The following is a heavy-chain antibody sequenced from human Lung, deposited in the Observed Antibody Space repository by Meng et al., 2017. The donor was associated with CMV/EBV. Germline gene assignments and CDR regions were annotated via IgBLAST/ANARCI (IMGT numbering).Heavy chain of an antibody. CDR2: TYYRSKWYN. V-gene: IGHV6-1*01. CDR3: AREGPTVTPFDY. D-gene: IGHD4-17*01. Sequence: SQTLSLTXSSPGDRVSSNSAALNWIRQSPSRGLEWLGRTYYRSKWYNDYAVSVKSRITINPDTSKNQFTLQLNSVTPEDTAVNYCAREGPTVTPFDYWGQGXLVTVSS. J-gene: IGHJ4*01. CDR1: GDRVSSNSAA.